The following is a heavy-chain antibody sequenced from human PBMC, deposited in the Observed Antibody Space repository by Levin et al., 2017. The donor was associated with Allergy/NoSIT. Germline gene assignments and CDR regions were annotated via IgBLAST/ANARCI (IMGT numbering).Heavy chain of an antibody. D-gene: IGHD6-13*01. Sequence: GESLKISCTASGLTFSRAGMNWVRQAPGKGLEWVAYISPSGRSIFYAESVKGRFTISRDDARSSLYLQMNSLRDEDTAIYYCTRDISRWNGDFDSWGQGTLVTVSS. CDR3: TRDISRWNGDFDS. CDR1: GLTFSRAG. J-gene: IGHJ4*02. CDR2: ISPSGRSI. V-gene: IGHV3-48*02.